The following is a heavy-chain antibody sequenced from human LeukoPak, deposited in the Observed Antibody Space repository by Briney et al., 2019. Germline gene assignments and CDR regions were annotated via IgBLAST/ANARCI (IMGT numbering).Heavy chain of an antibody. CDR1: GGSISSGGYS. J-gene: IGHJ4*02. CDR3: ASTYYYDSSGYYYPPGDY. V-gene: IGHV4-30-2*01. Sequence: PSETLSLTCAVSGGSISSGGYSWSWIRQPPGKGLKWIGYIYHSGSTYYNPSLKSRVTISVDRSKNHFSLKLSSVTAADTAVYYCASTYYYDSSGYYYPPGDYWGQGTLVTVSS. D-gene: IGHD3-22*01. CDR2: IYHSGST.